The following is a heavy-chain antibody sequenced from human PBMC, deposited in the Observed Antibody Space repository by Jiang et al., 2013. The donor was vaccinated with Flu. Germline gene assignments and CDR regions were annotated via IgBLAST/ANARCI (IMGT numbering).Heavy chain of an antibody. J-gene: IGHJ4*02. D-gene: IGHD6-19*01. CDR1: GGSVQWLL. Sequence: KPSETLSLTCAVYGGSVQWLLLELDPPAPRKGLEWIGEINHSGSTNYNPSLKSRVTISVDTSKNQFSLKLSSVTAADTAVYYCARRSSGWYLDPYYFDYWGQGTLVTVSS. CDR3: ARRSSGWYLDPYYFDY. V-gene: IGHV4-34*01. CDR2: INHSGST.